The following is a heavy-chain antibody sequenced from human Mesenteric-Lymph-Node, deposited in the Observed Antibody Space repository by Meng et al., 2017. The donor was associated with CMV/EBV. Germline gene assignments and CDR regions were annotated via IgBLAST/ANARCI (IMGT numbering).Heavy chain of an antibody. CDR1: GFTFSSYA. J-gene: IGHJ5*02. CDR2: ISSSGSII. CDR3: ARQYDFWSDYANWFDP. Sequence: GESLKISCAASGFTFSSYAMSWVRQAPGKGLEWVSYISSSGSIIYYADSVKGRFTISRDNAKSSLYLQMNSLRAEDTAVYYCARQYDFWSDYANWFDPWGQGTLVTVSS. V-gene: IGHV3-48*04. D-gene: IGHD3-3*01.